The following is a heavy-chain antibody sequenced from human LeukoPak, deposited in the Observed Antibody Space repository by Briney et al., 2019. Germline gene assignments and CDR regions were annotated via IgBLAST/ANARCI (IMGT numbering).Heavy chain of an antibody. Sequence: GGSLRLSCAASGFTFSSCSMNWVRQAPGKGLEWVSSISSSSSYIYYAESVKGRFTISRDNAKNSLYLQTNSLRAEDTAVYYCARLGKGDAFDIWGQGTMVTVSS. CDR1: GFTFSSCS. D-gene: IGHD7-27*01. V-gene: IGHV3-21*01. CDR3: ARLGKGDAFDI. J-gene: IGHJ3*02. CDR2: ISSSSSYI.